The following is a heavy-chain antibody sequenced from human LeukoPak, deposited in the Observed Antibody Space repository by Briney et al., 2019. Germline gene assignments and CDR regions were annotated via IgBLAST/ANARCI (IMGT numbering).Heavy chain of an antibody. CDR3: ARVGDDSSGYYYRSFDY. D-gene: IGHD3-22*01. CDR1: VYTFTRYY. J-gene: IGHJ4*02. CDR2: INPSGGST. V-gene: IGHV1-46*01. Sequence: ASEKVSCKASVYTFTRYYMHWVRQAPGQGLEWMGIINPSGGSTSYAQKFQGRVTMTRDTSTSTVYMALSSLRSEDTAVYYCARVGDDSSGYYYRSFDYWGQGTLVTVSS.